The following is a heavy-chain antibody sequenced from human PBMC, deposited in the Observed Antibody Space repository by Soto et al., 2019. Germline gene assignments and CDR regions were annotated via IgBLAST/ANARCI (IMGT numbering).Heavy chain of an antibody. CDR1: GFTFSSYA. J-gene: IGHJ3*02. Sequence: EVQLLESGGGLVQPGGSLRLSCAASGFTFSSYAMSWVRQAPGKGLEWVSAISGSGGSTYYADSVKGRFTISRDNSKNTLYLQMNSLRAEETAVYYCAKYITMVRGVIIEAFDIWGQGTMVTVSS. D-gene: IGHD3-10*01. V-gene: IGHV3-23*01. CDR2: ISGSGGST. CDR3: AKYITMVRGVIIEAFDI.